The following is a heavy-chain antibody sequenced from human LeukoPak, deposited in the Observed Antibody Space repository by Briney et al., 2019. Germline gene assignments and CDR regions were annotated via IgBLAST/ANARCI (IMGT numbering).Heavy chain of an antibody. CDR3: ASPGYCSSTSCALSY. D-gene: IGHD2-2*01. Sequence: NPSETLSLTCTVSGGSISSHYWSWIRQPPGKGLEWIGYIYYSGSTNYNPSLKSRVTISVDTSKNQFSLKLSSVTAADTAVYYCASPGYCSSTSCALSYWGQGTLVTVSS. CDR2: IYYSGST. J-gene: IGHJ4*02. CDR1: GGSISSHY. V-gene: IGHV4-59*11.